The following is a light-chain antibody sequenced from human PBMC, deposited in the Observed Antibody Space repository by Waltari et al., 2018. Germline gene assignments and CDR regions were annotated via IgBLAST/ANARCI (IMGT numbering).Light chain of an antibody. J-gene: IGLJ2*01. CDR2: YDS. CDR1: NIGGYR. V-gene: IGLV3-21*04. CDR3: QVSDSTADLVV. Sequence: SYVLTQPPSVSVAPGETSRITCGGDNIGGYRVHWYQQKPGQAPVLVLYYDSNRPSGIPERFSGSNFGNTATLTISRVEAGDEADYYCQVSDSTADLVVFGGGTKLTVL.